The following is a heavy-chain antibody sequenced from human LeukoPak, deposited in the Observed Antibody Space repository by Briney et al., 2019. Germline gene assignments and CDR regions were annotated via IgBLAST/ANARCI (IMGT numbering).Heavy chain of an antibody. CDR1: GGSISSYY. J-gene: IGHJ6*03. CDR2: IYYSGST. V-gene: IGHV4-59*12. Sequence: SETLSLTCTVSGGSISSYYWSWIRQPPWKGLEWIGYIYYSGSTNYNPSLKSRVTISVDTSKNQFSLKLSSVTAADTAVYYCARGSSGRYFDWLQYYYYMDVWGKGTTVTVSS. D-gene: IGHD3-9*01. CDR3: ARGSSGRYFDWLQYYYYMDV.